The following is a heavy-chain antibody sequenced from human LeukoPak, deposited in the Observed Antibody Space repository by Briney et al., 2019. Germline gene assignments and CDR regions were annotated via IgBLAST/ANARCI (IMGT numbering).Heavy chain of an antibody. CDR3: ARHRPVALFKAVAFDI. J-gene: IGHJ3*02. D-gene: IGHD6-19*01. V-gene: IGHV4-39*01. Sequence: PSETLSLTCTVSGGSISSSSYYWGWIRQPPGKGLEWIGSIYYSGSTYYNPSLKSRVTISVDTSKNQFSLKLSSVTAADTAVYYCARHRPVALFKAVAFDIWGQGTMVTVSS. CDR1: GGSISSSSYY. CDR2: IYYSGST.